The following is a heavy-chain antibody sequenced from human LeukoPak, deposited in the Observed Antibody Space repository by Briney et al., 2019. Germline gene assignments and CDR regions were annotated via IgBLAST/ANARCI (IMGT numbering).Heavy chain of an antibody. J-gene: IGHJ4*02. Sequence: GGSLRLSCAASGFSVSSNDMSWVRQAPEKGLEWVSIIYSGGRTYYADSVKGRFTISRDNAKNSLYLQMNSLRDEDTAVYYCARDERYPAKTIVVVPAAMGYWGQGTLVTVSS. CDR1: GFSVSSND. CDR2: IYSGGRT. CDR3: ARDERYPAKTIVVVPAAMGY. D-gene: IGHD2-2*01. V-gene: IGHV3-53*01.